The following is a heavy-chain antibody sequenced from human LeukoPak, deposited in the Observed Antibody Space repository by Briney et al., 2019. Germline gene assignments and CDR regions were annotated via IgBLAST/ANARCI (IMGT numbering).Heavy chain of an antibody. D-gene: IGHD3-3*01. CDR2: ISGDGRGT. V-gene: IGHV3-74*01. J-gene: IGHJ4*02. CDR1: GFIFTDYW. CDR3: AKFFGPEEHNPAWYEGH. Sequence: GGSLRLSCAASGFIFTDYWMHWVRQGPGKELVWVARISGDGRGTTYVDSVKGRFTISRDNAKSTAFLQMKSLRVEDTGIYYCAKFFGPEEHNPAWYEGHLGQGILVTVSS.